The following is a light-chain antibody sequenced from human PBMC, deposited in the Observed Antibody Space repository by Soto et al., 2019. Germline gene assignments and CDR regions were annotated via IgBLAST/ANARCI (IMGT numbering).Light chain of an antibody. CDR1: QGIRND. Sequence: DIQMTQSPSSLSASVGDRVTITCRASQGIRNDLGWYQQKPGKAPKLLISAATNLADGVPSRFGGSGSGTDFTLSVSSLQPEDFATYYCQQSYSLPVWTFGQGTKVDIK. CDR2: AAT. CDR3: QQSYSLPVWT. J-gene: IGKJ1*01. V-gene: IGKV1-39*01.